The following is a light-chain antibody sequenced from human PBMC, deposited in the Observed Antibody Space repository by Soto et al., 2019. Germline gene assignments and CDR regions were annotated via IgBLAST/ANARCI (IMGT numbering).Light chain of an antibody. Sequence: EIVLTQSPGTLSLSPGERATLSCRASQSVNSRYLGWYQQKPGQAPRLLIYAASSRATGIPDRFSGSGSGTDFPLTISRLEPEDFAVYYCQQYGSSSYTFGQGTKLEIK. CDR1: QSVNSRY. CDR3: QQYGSSSYT. J-gene: IGKJ2*01. V-gene: IGKV3-20*01. CDR2: AAS.